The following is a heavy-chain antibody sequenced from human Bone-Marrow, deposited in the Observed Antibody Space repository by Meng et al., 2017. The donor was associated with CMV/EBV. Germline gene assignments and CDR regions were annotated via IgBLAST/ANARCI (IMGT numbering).Heavy chain of an antibody. V-gene: IGHV1-46*01. Sequence: ASVKVSCKASGGTFSSYAISWVRQAPGQGLEWMGIINPSGGSTSYAQKFQGRVTMTRETSTSTVYMELSSLRSEDTAVYYCARDLKVVVPAAPDYWGQGTLVTVSS. D-gene: IGHD2-2*01. J-gene: IGHJ4*02. CDR3: ARDLKVVVPAAPDY. CDR2: INPSGGST. CDR1: GGTFSSYA.